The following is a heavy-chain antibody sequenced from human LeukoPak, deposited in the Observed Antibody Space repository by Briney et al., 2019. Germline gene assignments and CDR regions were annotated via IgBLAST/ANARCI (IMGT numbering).Heavy chain of an antibody. D-gene: IGHD6-6*01. CDR3: ARHEYSSWGRNAFDI. CDR1: GGSISSSSYY. V-gene: IGHV4-39*01. Sequence: PSETLSLTCTVSGGSISSSSYYWGWIRQPPGKGLEWIGSIYYSGSTYYNPSLKSRVTISVDTSKNQFSLKLSSVTAADTAVYYCARHEYSSWGRNAFDIWGQGTMVTVSS. J-gene: IGHJ3*02. CDR2: IYYSGST.